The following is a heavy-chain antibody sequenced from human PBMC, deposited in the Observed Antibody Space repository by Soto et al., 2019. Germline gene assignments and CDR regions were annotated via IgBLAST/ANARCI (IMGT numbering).Heavy chain of an antibody. J-gene: IGHJ4*02. CDR1: GFAFSTYW. Sequence: GGSLRLSCEASGFAFSTYWMTWVRQAPGKGLEWVANIKQDGSEKYYADSVKGRFTISRDNSKNTLYLQMNSLRAEDTAVYYCAKDRSEWELLIDYWGQGTLVTVSS. CDR3: AKDRSEWELLIDY. CDR2: IKQDGSEK. V-gene: IGHV3-7*03. D-gene: IGHD1-26*01.